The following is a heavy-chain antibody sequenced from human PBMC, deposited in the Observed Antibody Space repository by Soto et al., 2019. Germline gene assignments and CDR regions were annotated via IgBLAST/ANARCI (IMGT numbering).Heavy chain of an antibody. CDR1: GYTFTKYG. CDR3: AREMAGLGGEYDY. D-gene: IGHD3-16*01. CDR2: ISGSSGNA. J-gene: IGHJ4*02. Sequence: QVQLVQSGAEVKNPGASVKVSCKTSGYTFTKYGVGWVRQATGQGLEWMGWISGSSGNANYAEKVQGRITLTTDTSSSTAYIELRSLRSDDTAVYYCAREMAGLGGEYDYWGQGTLVIVSS. V-gene: IGHV1-18*01.